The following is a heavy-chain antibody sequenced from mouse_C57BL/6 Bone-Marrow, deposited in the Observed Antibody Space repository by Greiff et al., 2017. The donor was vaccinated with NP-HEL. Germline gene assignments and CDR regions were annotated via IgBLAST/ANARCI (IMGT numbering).Heavy chain of an antibody. CDR2: INPDSSTI. CDR3: AKDYYSNYGEFAY. D-gene: IGHD2-5*01. V-gene: IGHV4-1*01. Sequence: ASGIDFSRYWMSWVRRAPGKGLEWIGEINPDSSTINYAPSLKDKFIISRDNAKNTLYLQMSKVRSEDTALYYCAKDYYSNYGEFAYWGQGTLVTVSA. CDR1: GIDFSRYW. J-gene: IGHJ3*01.